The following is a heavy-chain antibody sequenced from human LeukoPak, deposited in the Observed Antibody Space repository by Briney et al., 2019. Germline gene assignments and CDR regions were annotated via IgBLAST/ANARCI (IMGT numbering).Heavy chain of an antibody. CDR2: IHSSGYT. Sequence: SETLSLTCTGSGGSISGNYWSWIRQPPGQGLEWIAYIHSSGYTNYNPSLKSRVTISVDTSNNQFSLKVTSVTAADTAMYYCTKRQGPTSGSYDYFDPWGQGALVTVSS. J-gene: IGHJ5*02. V-gene: IGHV4-4*09. CDR1: GGSISGNY. CDR3: TKRQGPTSGSYDYFDP. D-gene: IGHD1-26*01.